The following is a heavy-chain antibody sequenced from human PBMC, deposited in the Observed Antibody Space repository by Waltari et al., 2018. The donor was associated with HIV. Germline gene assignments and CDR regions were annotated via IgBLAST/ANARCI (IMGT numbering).Heavy chain of an antibody. V-gene: IGHV3-15*06. CDR3: VVGGGGEYTLRGPDGLDI. CDR1: GRTIRTAL. Sequence: DVKLVESGGGLVQPAGSLLVSAAPSGRTIRTALVTWVAPAAGKGMVGVGVSKRKKDVGRKSYAPMVKERFKILRDDSENMFFMRRSGLKMEDTGIYYCVVGGGGEYTLRGPDGLDIWGRGTMVTVSS. D-gene: IGHD3-16*01. J-gene: IGHJ3*02. CDR2: SKRKKDVGRK.